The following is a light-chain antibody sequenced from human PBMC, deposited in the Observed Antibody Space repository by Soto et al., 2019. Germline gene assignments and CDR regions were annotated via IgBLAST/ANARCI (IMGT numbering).Light chain of an antibody. Sequence: DIQMTQSPSSLSASVGDRVTITCRASQGISNYLASYQQKPGKVPKLLIYAASTLQSGVPSRFSGSGSGTDFTITISSLQHEDVATYYCQKYKSAPRTFGQGTKVEIK. CDR3: QKYKSAPRT. V-gene: IGKV1-27*01. CDR2: AAS. CDR1: QGISNY. J-gene: IGKJ1*01.